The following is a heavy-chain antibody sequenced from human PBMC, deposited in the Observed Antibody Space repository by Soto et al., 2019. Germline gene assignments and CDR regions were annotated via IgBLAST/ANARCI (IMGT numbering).Heavy chain of an antibody. CDR1: GDSVSSNSAA. J-gene: IGHJ3*02. Sequence: SQTLSLTCAISGDSVSSNSAAWNWIRQSPSRGLEWLGRIYYRSKWYNDYAVSVKSRITINPDTSKNQFSLQLNSVTPEDTAVYYCARDGTAVAGLVDASDIWGQGTMVTVSS. V-gene: IGHV6-1*01. CDR2: IYYRSKWYN. CDR3: ARDGTAVAGLVDASDI. D-gene: IGHD6-19*01.